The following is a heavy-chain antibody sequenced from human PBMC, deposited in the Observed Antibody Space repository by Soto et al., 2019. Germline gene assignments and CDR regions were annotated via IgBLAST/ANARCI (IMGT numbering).Heavy chain of an antibody. D-gene: IGHD2-21*02. CDR2: VTANGGST. CDR1: GFTFSVYA. CDR3: ASLGVGDWANYYYYYGMDV. J-gene: IGHJ6*02. V-gene: IGHV3-23*01. Sequence: EVQLLESGGGFVQPGGSLRLSCAATGFTFSVYAMTWVRQAPGKGLEWVSAVTANGGSTYSADSVKGRFTISRDNSKNTLFLQMNSLRAEDTAVYYCASLGVGDWANYYYYYGMDVWGQGTTVXVSS.